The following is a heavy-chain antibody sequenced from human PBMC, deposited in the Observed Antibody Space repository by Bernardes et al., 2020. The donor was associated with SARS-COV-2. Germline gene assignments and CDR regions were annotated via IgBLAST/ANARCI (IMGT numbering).Heavy chain of an antibody. V-gene: IGHV1-18*01. CDR1: GYTFTRYG. J-gene: IGHJ2*01. D-gene: IGHD3-22*01. CDR2: ISAYNGNT. CDR3: ARDLQSRDYYDSSWDFDL. Sequence: ASVKVSCKASGYTFTRYGISWVRQAPGQGLEWMGWISAYNGNTNYAQKLQGRVTMTTDTSTSTAYMELRSLRSDDTAVYYCARDLQSRDYYDSSWDFDLWGRGTLVTVSS.